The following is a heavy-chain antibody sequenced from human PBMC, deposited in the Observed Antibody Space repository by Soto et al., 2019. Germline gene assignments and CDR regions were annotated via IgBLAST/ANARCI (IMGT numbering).Heavy chain of an antibody. CDR1: GGSISSGDYY. CDR2: IYYSGST. Sequence: QVQLQESGPGLVKPSQTLSLTCTVSGGSISSGDYYWSWIRQPPGKGLEWIGYIYYSGSTYYNPSLKSRVTISVDTSKNQFSLKLSSVTAADTAVYYCARSTHIVVVVAATPDAFDIWGQGTMVTVSS. V-gene: IGHV4-30-4*01. CDR3: ARSTHIVVVVAATPDAFDI. D-gene: IGHD2-15*01. J-gene: IGHJ3*02.